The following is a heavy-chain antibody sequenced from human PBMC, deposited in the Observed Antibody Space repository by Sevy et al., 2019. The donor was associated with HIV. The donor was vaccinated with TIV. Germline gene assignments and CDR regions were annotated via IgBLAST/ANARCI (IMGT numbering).Heavy chain of an antibody. V-gene: IGHV1-69*06. CDR2: IIPIFGTA. J-gene: IGHJ4*02. Sequence: ASVKVSCKASGGTFSSYGFSWVRQAPGQGLEWMGGIIPIFGTAKYAQKFQGRVTITADKSTTTAYMELSSLRSEDTAAYYCARGPHRCSGSSCYTVYFDHWGQGTLVTVSS. CDR3: ARGPHRCSGSSCYTVYFDH. D-gene: IGHD2-15*01. CDR1: GGTFSSYG.